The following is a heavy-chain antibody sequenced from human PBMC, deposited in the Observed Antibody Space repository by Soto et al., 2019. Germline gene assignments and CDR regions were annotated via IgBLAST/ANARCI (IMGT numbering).Heavy chain of an antibody. CDR3: AHRRNYDGSWNEGVFDY. CDR2: IYWVDDK. Sequence: QITLKESGPTLVKPTQTLTLTCTFSGFSLTSRPVGGGWVRPPPGKALEWLAFIYWVDDKGYSPSLRSTLNGTKDACKNQVVLTLTNMDPVDTATYYWAHRRNYDGSWNEGVFDYWGQGILVPVSS. D-gene: IGHD3-16*01. CDR1: GFSLTSRPVG. V-gene: IGHV2-5*02. J-gene: IGHJ4*02.